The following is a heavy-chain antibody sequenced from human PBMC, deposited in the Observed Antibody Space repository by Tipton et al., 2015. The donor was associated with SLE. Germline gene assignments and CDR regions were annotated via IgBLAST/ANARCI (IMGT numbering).Heavy chain of an antibody. Sequence: SLRLSCAASGFSVSSYWMHWVRQAPGKGLVWVSRVNSDGTVATYADSVKGRFTSSRDNAKNTLFLQMNSQRAEDTAVYYCAKGLPTTVIDYWGQGTLVTVSS. CDR1: GFSVSSYW. J-gene: IGHJ4*02. CDR2: VNSDGTVA. CDR3: AKGLPTTVIDY. D-gene: IGHD4-17*01. V-gene: IGHV3-74*01.